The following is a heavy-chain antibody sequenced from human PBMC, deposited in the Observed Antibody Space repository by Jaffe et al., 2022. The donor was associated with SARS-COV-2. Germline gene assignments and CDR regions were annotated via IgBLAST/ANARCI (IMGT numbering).Heavy chain of an antibody. CDR3: ARLIRWQWPDY. CDR2: IYYSGST. CDR1: GGSISSSSYY. J-gene: IGHJ4*02. D-gene: IGHD6-19*01. Sequence: QLQLQESGPGLVKPSETLSLTCTVSGGSISSSSYYWGWIRQPPGKGLEWIGSIYYSGSTYYNPSLKSRVTISVDTSKNQFSLKLSSVTAADTAVYYCARLIRWQWPDYWGQGTLVTVSS. V-gene: IGHV4-39*01.